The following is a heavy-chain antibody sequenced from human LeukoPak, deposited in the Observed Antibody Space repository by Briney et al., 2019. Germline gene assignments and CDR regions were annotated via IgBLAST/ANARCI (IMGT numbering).Heavy chain of an antibody. D-gene: IGHD6-19*01. CDR3: ARLKYSSGWYEDY. CDR2: MNPNSGNT. CDR1: GYTFTSYD. J-gene: IGHJ4*02. V-gene: IGHV1-8*01. Sequence: ASVKVSXKASGYTFTSYDINWVRQATGQGLEWMGWMNPNSGNTGYAQKFQGRVTMTRNTSISTAYMELSSLRSEDTAVYYCARLKYSSGWYEDYWGQGTLVTVSS.